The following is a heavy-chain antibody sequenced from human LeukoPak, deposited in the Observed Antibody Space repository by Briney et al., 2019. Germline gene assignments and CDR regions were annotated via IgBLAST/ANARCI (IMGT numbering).Heavy chain of an antibody. J-gene: IGHJ4*02. CDR3: ARTAGWYVDY. CDR2: ISYSGST. CDR1: GGSISSSSYY. Sequence: SETLSLTCTVSGGSISSSSYYWGWLRRPPGKGLEWIGSISYSGSTYYNPSLKSRVTISVDTSKNQFSLKLSSVTAADTAVYYCARTAGWYVDYWGQGTLVTVSS. V-gene: IGHV4-39*07. D-gene: IGHD6-19*01.